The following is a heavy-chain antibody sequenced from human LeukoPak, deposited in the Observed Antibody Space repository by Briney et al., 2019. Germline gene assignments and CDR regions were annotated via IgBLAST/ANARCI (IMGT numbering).Heavy chain of an antibody. D-gene: IGHD3-22*01. Sequence: PGGSLRLSCAASGFTFSSYGMHWVRQAPGKGLEWVAVISYDGSNKYYADSVKGRFTISRDNSKNTLYLQMNSLRTEDTAVYYCARAMMVVANLWGVFDYWGQGTRVTVSS. CDR3: ARAMMVVANLWGVFDY. CDR2: ISYDGSNK. J-gene: IGHJ4*02. CDR1: GFTFSSYG. V-gene: IGHV3-30*03.